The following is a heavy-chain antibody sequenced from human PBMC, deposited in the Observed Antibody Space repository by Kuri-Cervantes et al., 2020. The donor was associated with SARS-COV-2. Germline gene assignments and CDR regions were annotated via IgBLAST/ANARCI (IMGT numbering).Heavy chain of an antibody. D-gene: IGHD6-19*01. J-gene: IGHJ4*02. Sequence: SVKVSCKASGGTFSSYAISWVRQAPGQGLEWMGGIIPFFGTANYAQKFQGRVTITADESTSTAYMELSNLRSEDTAVYYCARDQSRSGWTFLFDYWGQGTLVTVSS. CDR1: GGTFSSYA. CDR3: ARDQSRSGWTFLFDY. CDR2: IIPFFGTA. V-gene: IGHV1-69*13.